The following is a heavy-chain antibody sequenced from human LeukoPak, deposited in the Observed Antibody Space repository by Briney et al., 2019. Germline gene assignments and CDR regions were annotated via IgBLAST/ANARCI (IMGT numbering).Heavy chain of an antibody. J-gene: IGHJ4*02. Sequence: SETLSLTCTVSGGSISSGDYYWSWIRQPPGKGLEWIGEINHSGSTNYNPSLKSRVTISVDTSKNQFSLKLSSVTAADTAVYYCARGSSVYDWGQGTLVTVSS. V-gene: IGHV4-39*07. CDR1: GGSISSGDYY. D-gene: IGHD5/OR15-5a*01. CDR2: INHSGST. CDR3: ARGSSVYD.